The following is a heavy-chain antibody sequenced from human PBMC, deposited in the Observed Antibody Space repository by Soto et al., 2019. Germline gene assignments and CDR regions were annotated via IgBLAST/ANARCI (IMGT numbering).Heavy chain of an antibody. D-gene: IGHD2-2*02. Sequence: WETLSLTGAVSGYSISSGYYWGWIRQPPGKGLEWIGSIYHSGSTYYNPSLKSRVTISVDTSKNQFSLKLSSVTAADTAVYYCAREMLVVVPAAIGYLWFDPWGQGTLVTVSS. CDR1: GYSISSGYY. CDR3: AREMLVVVPAAIGYLWFDP. J-gene: IGHJ5*02. CDR2: IYHSGST. V-gene: IGHV4-38-2*02.